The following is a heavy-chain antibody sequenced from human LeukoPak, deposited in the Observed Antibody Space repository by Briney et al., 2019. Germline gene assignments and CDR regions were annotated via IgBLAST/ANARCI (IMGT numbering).Heavy chain of an antibody. CDR2: ISAYNGNT. CDR3: AATSSGWYEGDFDY. Sequence: ASVKVSCKASGYTFTSYGTSWVRQAPGQGLEWMGWISAYNGNTNYAQKLQGRVTMTTDTSTSTAYMELRSLRSDDTAVYYCAATSSGWYEGDFDYWGQGTLVTVSS. D-gene: IGHD6-19*01. CDR1: GYTFTSYG. V-gene: IGHV1-18*01. J-gene: IGHJ4*02.